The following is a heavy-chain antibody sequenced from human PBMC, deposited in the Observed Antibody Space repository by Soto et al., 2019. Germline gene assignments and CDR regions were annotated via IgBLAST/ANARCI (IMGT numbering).Heavy chain of an antibody. CDR1: GITFRSRA. V-gene: IGHV3-23*01. CDR3: AREDLCTTGACLLLRRKTNYFDY. D-gene: IGHD2-8*01. CDR2: TTDTDGDR. Sequence: EEQLLESGGDLVQPGGSLRLSCVASGITFRSRAMSWVRQAPGEGLEWVSTTTDTDGDRKYADSVKGRFTISRDNTKNSLFLQMDNLRAEDTAVYYCAREDLCTTGACLLLRRKTNYFDYWGPGTQVTVSS. J-gene: IGHJ4*02.